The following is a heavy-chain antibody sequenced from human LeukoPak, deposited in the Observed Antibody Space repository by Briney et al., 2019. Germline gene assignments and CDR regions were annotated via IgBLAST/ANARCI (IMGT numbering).Heavy chain of an antibody. V-gene: IGHV4-59*01. J-gene: IGHJ4*02. D-gene: IGHD2-15*01. CDR3: AREYCSGGSCYFDY. CDR2: IYYSGST. Sequence: SETLSLTCTVSGGSISSYYWSWIRQPPGKGLEWIGYIYYSGSTNYNPSLKSRVSISVDTSKNHISLKLSSVPAADTAVYYCAREYCSGGSCYFDYWGQGTLVTVSS. CDR1: GGSISSYY.